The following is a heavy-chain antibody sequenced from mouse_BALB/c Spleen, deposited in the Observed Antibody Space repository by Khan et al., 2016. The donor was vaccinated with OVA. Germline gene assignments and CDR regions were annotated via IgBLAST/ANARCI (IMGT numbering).Heavy chain of an antibody. D-gene: IGHD1-1*01. CDR3: ALYGSRGDY. CDR1: GFTFSSYW. CDR2: ILPGSGTT. Sequence: VQLQQSGAELMKPGASVKISCKATGFTFSSYWIEWVKQRPGHGLEWVGQILPGSGTTNYNEKFKGKATFTADTSSNTAYMQLSSLTSEDSAVYYCALYGSRGDYWGQGTTLTVSS. J-gene: IGHJ2*01. V-gene: IGHV1-9*01.